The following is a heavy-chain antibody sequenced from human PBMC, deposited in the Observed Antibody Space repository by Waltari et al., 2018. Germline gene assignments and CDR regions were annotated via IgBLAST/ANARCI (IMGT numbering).Heavy chain of an antibody. D-gene: IGHD6-6*01. V-gene: IGHV3-23*01. CDR2: ISGSGGST. J-gene: IGHJ3*02. CDR3: AKFLRVAARDLSDAFDI. Sequence: LQLQESGPGLVKPSETLSLTCTVSGGSISSSSYYWGWIHQPPGKGLEWVSAISGSGGSTYYADSVKGRFTISRDNSKNTLYLQMNSLRAEDTAVYYCAKFLRVAARDLSDAFDIWGQGTMVTVSS. CDR1: GGSISSSSYY.